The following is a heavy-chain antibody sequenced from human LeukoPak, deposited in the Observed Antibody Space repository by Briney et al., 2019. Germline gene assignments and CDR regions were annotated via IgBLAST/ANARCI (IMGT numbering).Heavy chain of an antibody. CDR2: ISSSSSYI. CDR3: ARERDDSGPYSSSHFDY. J-gene: IGHJ4*02. V-gene: IGHV3-21*01. D-gene: IGHD6-6*01. Sequence: KSGGSLRLSCAASGFTFSSYSMNWVRQAPGKGLEWVSSISSSSSYIHYADSVKGRFTISRDNAKNSLYLQMNSLRAEDTAVYYCARERDDSGPYSSSHFDYWGQGTLVTVSP. CDR1: GFTFSSYS.